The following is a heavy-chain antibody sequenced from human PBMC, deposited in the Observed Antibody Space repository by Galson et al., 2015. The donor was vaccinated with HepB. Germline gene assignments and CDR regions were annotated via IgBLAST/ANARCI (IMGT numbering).Heavy chain of an antibody. CDR2: ISYDGSNK. CDR3: AKDRLGNYYYGMDV. CDR1: GFTFSSYG. J-gene: IGHJ6*02. D-gene: IGHD3-9*01. V-gene: IGHV3-30*18. Sequence: LRLSCAASGFTFSSYGMHWVRQAPGKGLEWVAVISYDGSNKYYADSVKGRFTISRDNSKNTLYPQMNSLRAEDTAVYYCAKDRLGNYYYGMDVWGQGTTVTVSS.